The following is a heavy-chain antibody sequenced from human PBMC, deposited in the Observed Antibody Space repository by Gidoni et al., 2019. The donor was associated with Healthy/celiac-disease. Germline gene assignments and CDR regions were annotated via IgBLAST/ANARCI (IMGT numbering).Heavy chain of an antibody. J-gene: IGHJ4*02. CDR3: AREVGVRISVSNY. Sequence: QVQLVQSGAEVKTPGASVKVSCKASGYTFTGYYIPWARQAPGQGLEWTGWINPNSGGTNYAQKFQGRVSMTRDTSISTAYMELSRLRSDDTAVYYCAREVGVRISVSNYWGQGTLVTVSS. V-gene: IGHV1-2*02. D-gene: IGHD6-19*01. CDR2: INPNSGGT. CDR1: GYTFTGYY.